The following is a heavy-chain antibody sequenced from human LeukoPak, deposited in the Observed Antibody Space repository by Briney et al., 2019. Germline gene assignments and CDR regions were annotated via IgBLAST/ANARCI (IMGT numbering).Heavy chain of an antibody. CDR2: ISYDGSNK. D-gene: IGHD2-2*01. V-gene: IGHV3-30-3*01. CDR3: ACIVVVPAAIPTADDAFDI. J-gene: IGHJ3*02. CDR1: GFTFSSYA. Sequence: AGGSLRLSCAASGFTFSSYAMHWVRQAPGKGLEWVAVISYDGSNKYYADSVKGRFTISRDNSKNTLYLQMNSLRAEDTAVYYCACIVVVPAAIPTADDAFDIWGQGTMVTVSS.